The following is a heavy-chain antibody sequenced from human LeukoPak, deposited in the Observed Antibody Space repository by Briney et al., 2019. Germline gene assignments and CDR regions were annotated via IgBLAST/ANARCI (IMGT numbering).Heavy chain of an antibody. CDR2: INHSGST. Sequence: SETQSLTCAVYGGSFSGYYWSWIRQPPGKGLEWIGEINHSGSTNYNPSLKSRVTLPVNTSKNQFSLKLSSVTAADTAVYYCATGDGYCDGGTCYSYFDYWGERTLVSVSS. J-gene: IGHJ4*02. V-gene: IGHV4-34*01. CDR3: ATGDGYCDGGTCYSYFDY. CDR1: GGSFSGYY. D-gene: IGHD2-15*01.